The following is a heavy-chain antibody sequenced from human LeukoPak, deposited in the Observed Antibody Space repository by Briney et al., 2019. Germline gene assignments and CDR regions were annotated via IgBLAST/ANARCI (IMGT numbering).Heavy chain of an antibody. V-gene: IGHV1-46*01. CDR2: INPSGGST. J-gene: IGHJ5*02. CDR3: ARTLTLPNWFDP. CDR1: GYTFTSYY. Sequence: ASVKVSCKASGYTFTSYYLHWVRQAPGQGLEWMGIINPSGGSTSYAQKFQGRVTMTRDTSTSTVYMELSSLRSEDTAVYHCARTLTLPNWFDPWGQGTLVTVSS. D-gene: IGHD2-21*02.